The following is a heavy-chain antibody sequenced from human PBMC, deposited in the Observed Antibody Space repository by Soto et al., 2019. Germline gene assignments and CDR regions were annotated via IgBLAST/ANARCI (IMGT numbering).Heavy chain of an antibody. CDR3: ARTYYYDSSGYHYGMDV. D-gene: IGHD3-22*01. CDR2: IYPGDSDT. V-gene: IGHV5-51*01. CDR1: GYSFTSYW. J-gene: IGHJ6*02. Sequence: GESLKMSCKGSGYSFTSYWIGWVRQMPGKGLEWMGIIYPGDSDTRYSPSFQGQVTISADKSISTAYLQWSSLKASDTAMYYCARTYYYDSSGYHYGMDVWGQGTTVTVSS.